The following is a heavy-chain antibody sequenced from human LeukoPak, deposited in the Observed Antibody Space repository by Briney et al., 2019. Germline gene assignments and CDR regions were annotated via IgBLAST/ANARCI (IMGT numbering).Heavy chain of an antibody. CDR3: ARGSLYYYGSGRGIRFDP. D-gene: IGHD3-10*01. CDR1: GGSISSSSYY. J-gene: IGHJ5*02. CDR2: IYYSGST. V-gene: IGHV4-39*07. Sequence: SETLSLTCTVSGGSISSSSYYWGWIRQPPGKGLEWIGSIYYSGSTYYNPSLKSRVTISVDTSKNQFSLKLSSVTAADTAVYYCARGSLYYYGSGRGIRFDPWGQGTLVTVSS.